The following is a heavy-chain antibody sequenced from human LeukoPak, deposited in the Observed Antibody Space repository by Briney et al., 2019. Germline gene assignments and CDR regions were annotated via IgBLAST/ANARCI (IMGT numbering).Heavy chain of an antibody. J-gene: IGHJ4*02. CDR1: GFALSSTA. Sequence: GGSLRLSCAASGFALSSTAMSWVRQAPGKGLEWVSTIAISDGKTYYADSVKGRFSISRDNSKNTLYLQMNSLRAEDTAVYYCAKGLYSSSWTRYADYFDYWGQGTLVTVSS. D-gene: IGHD6-13*01. CDR2: IAISDGKT. V-gene: IGHV3-23*01. CDR3: AKGLYSSSWTRYADYFDY.